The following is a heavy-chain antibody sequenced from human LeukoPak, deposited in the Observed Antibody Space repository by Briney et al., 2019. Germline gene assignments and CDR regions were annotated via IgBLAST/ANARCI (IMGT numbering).Heavy chain of an antibody. CDR2: IDGDESAT. CDR1: GFTFRSHW. Sequence: GGSLRLSCAASGFTFRSHWMHWVRQAPGKGLIWVSRIDGDESATYYGDSVKGRFTISRDNAKNSLYLQMNSLRAEDTAVYYCARGPSIAVAEYIQHWGQGTLVTVS. D-gene: IGHD6-19*01. CDR3: ARGPSIAVAEYIQH. V-gene: IGHV3-74*01. J-gene: IGHJ1*01.